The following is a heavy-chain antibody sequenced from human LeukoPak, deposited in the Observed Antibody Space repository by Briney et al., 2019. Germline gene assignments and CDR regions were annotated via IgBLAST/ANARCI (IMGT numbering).Heavy chain of an antibody. CDR2: INHSGST. Sequence: SETLSLTCAVYGGSFSGYYWSWLRQPPGKGLEGIGEINHSGSTNYNPSLKSRVTISVDTSKNQFSLKLSSVTAADTAVYYCARGRTRLAAQRALDYWGQGTLVTVSS. J-gene: IGHJ4*02. CDR3: ARGRTRLAAQRALDY. V-gene: IGHV4-34*01. CDR1: GGSFSGYY. D-gene: IGHD2-15*01.